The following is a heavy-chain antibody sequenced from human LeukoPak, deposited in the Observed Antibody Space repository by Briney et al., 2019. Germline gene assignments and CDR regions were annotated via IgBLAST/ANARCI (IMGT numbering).Heavy chain of an antibody. Sequence: GGSLRLSCAVSGFTFSSYWMSWVRQAPGKGLEWVANIKQDGSEIHHVDSVKGRFTISRDNAKNSSYLQMNSLRAEDSAVYYCARTSRRRDGSQLWSSDYWGQGTLVTVSS. CDR3: ARTSRRRDGSQLWSSDY. J-gene: IGHJ4*02. D-gene: IGHD5-24*01. CDR1: GFTFSSYW. CDR2: IKQDGSEI. V-gene: IGHV3-7*01.